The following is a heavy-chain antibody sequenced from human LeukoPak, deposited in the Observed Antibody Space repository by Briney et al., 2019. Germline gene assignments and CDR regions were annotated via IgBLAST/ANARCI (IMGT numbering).Heavy chain of an antibody. V-gene: IGHV3-74*01. D-gene: IGHD3-22*01. CDR1: GFTFSSYW. CDR2: INSDGSST. J-gene: IGHJ4*02. CDR3: ARDRYYYDSSGYDD. Sequence: PGRSLRLPCAASGFTFSSYWMHWVRHAPGKGLVWVSRINSDGSSTSYADSVKGRFTISRDNAKNTLYLQMNSLRAEDTAVYYCARDRYYYDSSGYDDWGQGTLVTVSS.